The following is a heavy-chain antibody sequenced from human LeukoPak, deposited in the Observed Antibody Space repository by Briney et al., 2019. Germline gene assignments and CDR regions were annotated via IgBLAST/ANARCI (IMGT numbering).Heavy chain of an antibody. CDR3: ARIRCGHSGSVCYNH. J-gene: IGHJ1*01. CDR1: GVSIDDYY. CDR2: ISHTEGT. Sequence: PSETLSLTCGVFGVSIDDYYWSWIRQSPGKGLEWIGEISHTEGTRYNPSLESRVTMSVGTSENQLSLKLIFVTAADTAVYYCARIRCGHSGSVCYNHWGLGTLVTVSS. D-gene: IGHD3-9*01. V-gene: IGHV4-34*01.